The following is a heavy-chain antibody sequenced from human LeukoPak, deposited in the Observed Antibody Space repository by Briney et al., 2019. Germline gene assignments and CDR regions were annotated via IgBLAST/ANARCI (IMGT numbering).Heavy chain of an antibody. CDR2: INPNSGGT. J-gene: IGHJ4*02. CDR3: ARVAPNRRYCSGGSCLNYFDH. Sequence: ASVKVSCKASGYTFTGYYVHWVRQAPGQGLEWMGWINPNSGGTNYAQKLQGRVTMTTDTSTSTAYMELRSLRSDDTAVYYCARVAPNRRYCSGGSCLNYFDHWGQGTLVTVSS. CDR1: GYTFTGYY. D-gene: IGHD2-15*01. V-gene: IGHV1-2*02.